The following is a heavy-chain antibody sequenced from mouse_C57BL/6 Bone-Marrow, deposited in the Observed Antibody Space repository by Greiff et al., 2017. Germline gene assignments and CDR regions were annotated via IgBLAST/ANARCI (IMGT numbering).Heavy chain of an antibody. CDR2: IRSKSSNYAT. D-gene: IGHD3-2*01. J-gene: IGHJ4*01. CDR3: VREETARALYYYAMDY. Sequence: EVQVVESGGGLVQPKGSLKLSCAASGFTFNTYAMHWVRQAPGKGLEWVARIRSKSSNYATYYADSVKDRFTISRDDSQSMLYLQMNNLKTEGTTVYYCVREETARALYYYAMDYWGQGTSVTVSS. CDR1: GFTFNTYA. V-gene: IGHV10-3*01.